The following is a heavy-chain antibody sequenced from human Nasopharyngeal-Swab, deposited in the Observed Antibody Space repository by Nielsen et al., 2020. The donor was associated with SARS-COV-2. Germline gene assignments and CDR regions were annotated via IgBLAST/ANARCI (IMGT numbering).Heavy chain of an antibody. J-gene: IGHJ5*02. CDR1: GYSISSGYY. CDR2: IYHSGST. D-gene: IGHD3-10*01. Sequence: SETLSLTCTVSGYSISSGYYWGWIRQPPGKGLEWIGNIYHSGSTFYNPSLKSRVTISLDTSKNQFFLRLSAVTAADTAVYFCARKYGSGSYIGFDPWGQGTLVTVSS. V-gene: IGHV4-38-2*02. CDR3: ARKYGSGSYIGFDP.